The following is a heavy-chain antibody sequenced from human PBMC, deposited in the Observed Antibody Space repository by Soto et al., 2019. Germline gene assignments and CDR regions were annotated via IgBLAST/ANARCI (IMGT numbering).Heavy chain of an antibody. D-gene: IGHD3-16*01. J-gene: IGHJ6*02. CDR2: ISSSSSYI. CDR3: ARDVYDYVWGSYSRYYGMDV. Sequence: GGSLRLSCAASGFTFSSYSMNWVRQAPGKGLEWVSSISSSSSYIYYADSVKGRFTISRDNAKNSLYLQMNSLRAEDTAVYYCARDVYDYVWGSYSRYYGMDVWGQGTTVTVSS. V-gene: IGHV3-21*01. CDR1: GFTFSSYS.